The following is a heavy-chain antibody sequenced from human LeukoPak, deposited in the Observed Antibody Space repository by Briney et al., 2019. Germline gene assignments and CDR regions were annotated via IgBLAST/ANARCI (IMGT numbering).Heavy chain of an antibody. D-gene: IGHD3-10*01. CDR2: IIPIFGTA. V-gene: IGHV1-69*05. J-gene: IGHJ3*02. CDR3: AGVFGSPLAYAFDI. Sequence: ASVKVSCKASGGTFSSYAISWVRQAPGQGLEWMGRIIPIFGTANYAQKFQGRVTITTDESTSTAYMELSSLRSEDTAVYYCAGVFGSPLAYAFDIWGQGTMVTVSS. CDR1: GGTFSSYA.